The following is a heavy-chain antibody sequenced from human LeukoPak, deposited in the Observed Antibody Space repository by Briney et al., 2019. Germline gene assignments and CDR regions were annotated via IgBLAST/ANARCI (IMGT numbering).Heavy chain of an antibody. CDR3: ARASTTVPNLLDH. V-gene: IGHV3-74*01. CDR2: INSDGGRT. Sequence: GGSLRLSCAASGFTFSSYWMHWVRQAPGKGLMWVSRINSDGGRTTYADSVRGRFTISRDNSKNTLYLQTSSLRAEDTAVYYCARASTTVPNLLDHWGRGTLVTVSS. D-gene: IGHD4-17*01. J-gene: IGHJ4*02. CDR1: GFTFSSYW.